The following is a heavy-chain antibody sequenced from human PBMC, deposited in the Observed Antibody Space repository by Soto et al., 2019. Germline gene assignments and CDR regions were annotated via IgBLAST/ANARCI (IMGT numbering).Heavy chain of an antibody. D-gene: IGHD1-26*01. Sequence: QVQLVQSGAEVMKPGSSVKVSCEAFGGTSHTYTINWVRQAPGQGREWIGQIIPKYDSVNSAQSFKVSVTISADKSTNTAYMELCMALYFCATWRSYSGSYCFDCWGQGTLVILSS. V-gene: IGHV1-69*06. CDR1: GGTSHTYT. CDR3: SGSYCFDC. CDR2: IIPKYDSV. J-gene: IGHJ4*02.